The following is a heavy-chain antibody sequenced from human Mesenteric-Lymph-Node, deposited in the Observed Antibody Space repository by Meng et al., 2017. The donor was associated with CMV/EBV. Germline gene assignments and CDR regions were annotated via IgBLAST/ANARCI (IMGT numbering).Heavy chain of an antibody. CDR3: ARDDCSSTSCSLPWYYYYGMDV. CDR1: GFTFSSYS. J-gene: IGHJ6*02. CDR2: ISSSSSYI. D-gene: IGHD2-2*01. V-gene: IGHV3-21*01. Sequence: GGSLRLSCAASGFTFSSYSMNWVRQAPGKGLEWVSSISSSSSYIYYADSVKGRFTISRDNAKNSLYLQMNSLRAEDTAVYYCARDDCSSTSCSLPWYYYYGMDVWGQGTTVTVSS.